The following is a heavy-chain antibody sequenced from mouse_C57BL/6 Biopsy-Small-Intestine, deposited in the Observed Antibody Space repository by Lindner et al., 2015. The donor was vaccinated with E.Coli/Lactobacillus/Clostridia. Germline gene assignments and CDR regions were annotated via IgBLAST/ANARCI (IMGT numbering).Heavy chain of an antibody. J-gene: IGHJ4*01. CDR3: ARGWTRSMDS. Sequence: VQLQESGAELMKPGASVKLSCKATGYTFTGYWIEWVKQRPGHGLEWIGEILPGNNSPTYNEKFKDKATFSTDTSSNTIYMQLSSLTTEDSATYYCARGWTRSMDSWGQGTSVTVSS. V-gene: IGHV1-9*01. CDR2: ILPGNNSP. D-gene: IGHD2-13*01. CDR1: GYTFTGYW.